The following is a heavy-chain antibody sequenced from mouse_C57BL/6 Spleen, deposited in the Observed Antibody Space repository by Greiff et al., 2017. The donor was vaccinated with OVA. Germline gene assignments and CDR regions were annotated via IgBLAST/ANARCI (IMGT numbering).Heavy chain of an antibody. CDR3: AQEGDYYGSFDY. D-gene: IGHD1-1*01. J-gene: IGHJ2*01. Sequence: DVQLQESGPGLVKPSQSLSLTCSVTGYSITSGYYWNWIRQFPGNKLEWMGYISYDGSNNYNPSLKNRISITRDTSKNQFFLKLNSVTTEDTATYYCAQEGDYYGSFDYWGQGTTLTVSS. CDR2: ISYDGSN. V-gene: IGHV3-6*01. CDR1: GYSITSGYY.